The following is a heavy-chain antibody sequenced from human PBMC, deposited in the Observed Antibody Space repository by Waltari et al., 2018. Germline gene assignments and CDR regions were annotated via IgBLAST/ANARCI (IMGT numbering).Heavy chain of an antibody. Sequence: QVQLQESGPGLVKPSETLSLTCAVSGYSISSGYYWGWIRQPPGKGLEWSGSIYHSGSNYYNPSLKSRVTISVDTSKNQFSLKLSSVTAADTAGYYCARGRAYSYGPFDYWGQGTLGTVSS. J-gene: IGHJ4*02. V-gene: IGHV4-38-2*01. D-gene: IGHD5-18*01. CDR3: ARGRAYSYGPFDY. CDR1: GYSISSGYY. CDR2: IYHSGSN.